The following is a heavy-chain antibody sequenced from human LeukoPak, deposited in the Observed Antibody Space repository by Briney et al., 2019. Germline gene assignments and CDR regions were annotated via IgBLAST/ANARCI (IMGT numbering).Heavy chain of an antibody. D-gene: IGHD2-2*01. CDR3: ARAGVVPAAIREGLDWYFDL. Sequence: GGSLRLSCAASGFTFSSYSMNWVRQAPGKGLEWVSSISSSSSYIYYADSVKGRFTISRDNAKNSLYLQMNSLRAEDTAVYYCARAGVVPAAIREGLDWYFDLWGRGTLVTVSS. CDR1: GFTFSSYS. V-gene: IGHV3-21*04. J-gene: IGHJ2*01. CDR2: ISSSSSYI.